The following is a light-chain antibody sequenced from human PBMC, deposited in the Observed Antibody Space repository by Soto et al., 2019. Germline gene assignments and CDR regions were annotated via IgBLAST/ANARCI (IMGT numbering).Light chain of an antibody. Sequence: ENVLTQSPGTLSLSPGARGTLSCRASQSVSSNYLAWYQQKPGQAPRLLIYGASSRATGIPDRFSGSGSGTDFTLTISRLVAEEFAVYYCQQYASSPLTFGGGTKVDIK. CDR3: QQYASSPLT. CDR2: GAS. CDR1: QSVSSNY. V-gene: IGKV3-20*01. J-gene: IGKJ4*01.